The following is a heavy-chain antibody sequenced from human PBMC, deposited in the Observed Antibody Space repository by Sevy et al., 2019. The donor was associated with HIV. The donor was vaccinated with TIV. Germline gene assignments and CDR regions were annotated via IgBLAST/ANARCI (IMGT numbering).Heavy chain of an antibody. CDR2: ISSNGGST. D-gene: IGHD3-3*01. V-gene: IGHV3-64D*06. CDR3: VKPPYDFWSGYYNTAYFDY. CDR1: GFTFISYA. J-gene: IGHJ4*02. Sequence: GGSLRLSCSASGFTFISYAMHWVRQAPGKGLEYVSAISSNGGSTYYADSVKGRFTISRDNSKNTLYLQMSSLRAEDTAVYYCVKPPYDFWSGYYNTAYFDYWGQGTLVTVSS.